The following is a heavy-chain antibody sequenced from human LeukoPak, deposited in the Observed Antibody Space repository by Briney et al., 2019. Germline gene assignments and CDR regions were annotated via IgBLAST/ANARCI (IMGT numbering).Heavy chain of an antibody. CDR2: IYYSGST. V-gene: IGHV4-59*01. J-gene: IGHJ6*03. CDR3: ARGYDSSGYYYYYYMDV. D-gene: IGHD3-22*01. Sequence: PSETQSLTCTVSGGSISSYYWSWIRQPPGKGLEWIGHIYYSGSTNYNPSLKSRVTISVDTSKNQFSLKLSSVTAADTAVYCCARGYDSSGYYYYYYMDVWGKGTTVTVSS. CDR1: GGSISSYY.